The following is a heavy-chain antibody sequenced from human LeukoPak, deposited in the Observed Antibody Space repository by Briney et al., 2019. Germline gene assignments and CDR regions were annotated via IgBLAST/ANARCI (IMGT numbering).Heavy chain of an antibody. J-gene: IGHJ6*02. CDR2: IYYSGST. Sequence: SETLSLTCTVSGGSISSYYWRWIRQPPGKGLEWIGYIYYSGSTNYNPSLKSRLTISVDTSKNQFSLKLSSVTAADTAVYYCARGREGHYPGNYYYGMDVWGQGTTVTVSS. CDR1: GGSISSYY. CDR3: ARGREGHYPGNYYYGMDV. D-gene: IGHD3-10*01. V-gene: IGHV4-59*01.